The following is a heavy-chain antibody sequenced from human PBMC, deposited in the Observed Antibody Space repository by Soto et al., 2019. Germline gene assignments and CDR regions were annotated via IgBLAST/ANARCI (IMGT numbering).Heavy chain of an antibody. J-gene: IGHJ1*01. D-gene: IGHD3-16*02. CDR2: IYYSGST. CDR1: GGSFSIYY. V-gene: IGHV4-59*01. CDR3: ARDDYVWGIERYMGQ. Sequence: PSETLSLTCTVSGGSFSIYYWSWIRQPPGKGLEWIGYIYYSGSTNYNPSLKSRVTISVDTSKNQYSLKLCSVIAAHTVVYYCARDDYVWGIERYMGQWGQGTMVTVSS.